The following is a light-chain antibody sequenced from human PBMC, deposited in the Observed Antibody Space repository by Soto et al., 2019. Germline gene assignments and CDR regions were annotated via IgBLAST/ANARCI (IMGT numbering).Light chain of an antibody. CDR3: ASWDHSVTGVV. Sequence: QSVLTQPPSASGTPGQSVNISCSGIRSNIGFNTVTWYQQFPGAAPKLLIHTNTQRPSGVPDRFSGSKSGTSASLAIRGLQSEDEANYYCASWDHSVTGVVFGGGTKVTVL. CDR1: RSNIGFNT. CDR2: TNT. J-gene: IGLJ2*01. V-gene: IGLV1-44*01.